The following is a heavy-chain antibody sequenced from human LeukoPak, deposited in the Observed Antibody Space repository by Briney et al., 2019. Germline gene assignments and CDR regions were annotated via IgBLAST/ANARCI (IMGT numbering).Heavy chain of an antibody. CDR2: IYTSGST. J-gene: IGHJ5*02. D-gene: IGHD1-26*01. Sequence: KASETLSLTCAVPRGSISSYYWSWIRQPPGEGPGRIGYIYTSGSTNYNPSLKSRVTISVDTSKNQFSLKLSSVTAADTAVYYCARHSIVGARGRTNWFDPWGQGTLVSVSS. CDR3: ARHSIVGARGRTNWFDP. V-gene: IGHV4-4*09. CDR1: RGSISSYY.